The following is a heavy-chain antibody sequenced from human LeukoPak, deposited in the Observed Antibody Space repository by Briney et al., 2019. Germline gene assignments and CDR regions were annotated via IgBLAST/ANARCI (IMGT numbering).Heavy chain of an antibody. CDR2: ISYDGSNK. J-gene: IGHJ4*02. CDR3: ARDPPEDSSVYYYDY. V-gene: IGHV3-30-3*01. D-gene: IGHD3-22*01. Sequence: GGSLRLSCAASGFTFSSYAMHWVRQAPGKGLEWVAVISYDGSNKYYADSVKGRFTISRDNSKNTLYLQMNSLRAEDTAVYYCARDPPEDSSVYYYDYGGQGTLVTVP. CDR1: GFTFSSYA.